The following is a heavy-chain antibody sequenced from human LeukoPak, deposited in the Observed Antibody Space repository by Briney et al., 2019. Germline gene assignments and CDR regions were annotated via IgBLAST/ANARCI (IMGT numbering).Heavy chain of an antibody. D-gene: IGHD1-26*01. V-gene: IGHV4-4*02. CDR1: GGSIMTTNW. CDR3: TRESGAFSPFGF. CDR2: VHLSGAT. J-gene: IGHJ4*02. Sequence: SGTLSLTCAVSGGSIMTTNWWSWVRQPPGKGLEWIGEVHLSGATNYNPSLESRVSMSIDTSKNQMSLKLTSVTASDTAIYFCTRESGAFSPFGFWGQGTLVTVSS.